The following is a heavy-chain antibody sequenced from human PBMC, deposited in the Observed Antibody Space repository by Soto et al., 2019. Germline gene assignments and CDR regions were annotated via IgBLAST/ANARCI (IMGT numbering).Heavy chain of an antibody. CDR1: GGSFSGYY. J-gene: IGHJ3*02. D-gene: IGHD3-3*01. CDR2: INHSGST. V-gene: IGHV4-34*01. Sequence: PSETLSLTCAVYGGSFSGYYWSWIRQPPGKGLEWIGEINHSGSTNYNPSLKSRVTISVDTSKNQFSLKLGSVTAADTAVYYCARGAGHYDFWSGYPGDAFDIWGQGTMVTVSS. CDR3: ARGAGHYDFWSGYPGDAFDI.